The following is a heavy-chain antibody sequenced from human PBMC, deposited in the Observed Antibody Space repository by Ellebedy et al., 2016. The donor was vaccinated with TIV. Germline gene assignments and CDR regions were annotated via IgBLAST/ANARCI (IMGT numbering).Heavy chain of an antibody. D-gene: IGHD4-17*01. J-gene: IGHJ5*02. CDR3: AHVMTTKETNWFDP. V-gene: IGHV2-5*02. CDR1: GFSLNTSGVG. CDR2: IYWDDDH. Sequence: SGPTLVKPTQTLTLTCTFSGFSLNTSGVGVSWIRQPPGKALEWLALIYWDDDHRYSPSLKSRLTITKDTSKNQVVLIMTNMDPVDTGTYYCAHVMTTKETNWFDPWGQGTLVTVSS.